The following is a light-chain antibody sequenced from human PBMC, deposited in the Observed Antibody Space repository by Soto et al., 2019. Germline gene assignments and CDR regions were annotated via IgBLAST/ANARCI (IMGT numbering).Light chain of an antibody. CDR3: QTWGSGFAL. CDR1: SGHSSYA. J-gene: IGLJ2*01. Sequence: QPVLTQSPSASASLGASVKLTCTLSSGHSSYAIAWHHLQPEKGPRYLMKLNSDGSHSKGDGIPDRFSGSSSGAERYLTISSLQSEDEADYYCQTWGSGFALFGGGTKLTVL. CDR2: LNSDGSH. V-gene: IGLV4-69*01.